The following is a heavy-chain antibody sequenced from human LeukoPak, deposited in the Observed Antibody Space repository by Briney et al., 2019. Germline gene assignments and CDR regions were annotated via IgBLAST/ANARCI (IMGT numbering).Heavy chain of an antibody. CDR1: GFTVSNAW. Sequence: GSLTLSCAASGFTVSNAWMSWVRQAPGKGLEWVGRIKSKSAGGTRDYAAPVKGRFTISRDESKNTLFLQMNSLKTEDTAVYYCTTHKNYADREDHWFDPWGQGTLVTVSS. V-gene: IGHV3-15*01. CDR3: TTHKNYADREDHWFDP. CDR2: IKSKSAGGTR. J-gene: IGHJ5*02. D-gene: IGHD3-16*01.